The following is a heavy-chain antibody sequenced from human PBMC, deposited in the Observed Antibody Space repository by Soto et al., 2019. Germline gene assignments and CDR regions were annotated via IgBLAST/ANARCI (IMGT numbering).Heavy chain of an antibody. CDR3: AREDRVLAYCGGDCYQNWYFDL. CDR1: GGTFSSYA. J-gene: IGHJ2*01. V-gene: IGHV1-69*12. D-gene: IGHD2-21*02. Sequence: QVQLVQSGAEVKKPGSSVKVSCKASGGTFSSYAISWVRQAPGQGLEWMGGIIPIFGTANYAQKFQGRVTITADESTSTAYMELSSLGSEDTAVYYCAREDRVLAYCGGDCYQNWYFDLWGRGTLVTVSS. CDR2: IIPIFGTA.